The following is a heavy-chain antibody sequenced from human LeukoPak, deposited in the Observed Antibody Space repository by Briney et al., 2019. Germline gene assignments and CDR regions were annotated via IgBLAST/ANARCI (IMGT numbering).Heavy chain of an antibody. CDR1: GFTFITYA. CDR2: ISGSGGST. Sequence: GGSLRLSCEASGFTFITYAMSWVRQAPGKGLEWVSAISGSGGSTYYADSVKGRFTISRDNSKNTLYLQMNSLRAEDTAVYYCAKTKGLVRGVIDYWGQGTLVTVSS. V-gene: IGHV3-23*01. D-gene: IGHD3-10*01. CDR3: AKTKGLVRGVIDY. J-gene: IGHJ4*02.